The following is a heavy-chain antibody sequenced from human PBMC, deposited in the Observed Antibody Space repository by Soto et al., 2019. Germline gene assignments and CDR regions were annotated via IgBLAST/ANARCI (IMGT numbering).Heavy chain of an antibody. CDR3: AKVRRVVAATLGWFDP. D-gene: IGHD2-15*01. J-gene: IGHJ5*02. CDR1: GFTFSSYA. Sequence: LRLSCAASGFTFSSYAMSWVRQAPGKGLEWVSAISGSGGSTYYADSVKGRFTISRDNSKNTLYLQMNSLRAEDTAVYYCAKVRRVVAATLGWFDPWGQGTLVTVSS. V-gene: IGHV3-23*01. CDR2: ISGSGGST.